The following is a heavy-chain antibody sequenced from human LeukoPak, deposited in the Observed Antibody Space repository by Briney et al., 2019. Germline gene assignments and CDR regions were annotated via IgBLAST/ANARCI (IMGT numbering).Heavy chain of an antibody. CDR3: ARGKKGSGYWFDP. V-gene: IGHV1-46*01. Sequence: ASVKVSCKASGYTFTSYYMHWVRQAPGQGLEWMGIINPSGGSTSYAQKFQGRVTMTMNTSISTAYMELSSLRSEDTAVYYCARGKKGSGYWFDPWGQGILVIVSS. J-gene: IGHJ5*02. CDR2: INPSGGST. CDR1: GYTFTSYY. D-gene: IGHD3-22*01.